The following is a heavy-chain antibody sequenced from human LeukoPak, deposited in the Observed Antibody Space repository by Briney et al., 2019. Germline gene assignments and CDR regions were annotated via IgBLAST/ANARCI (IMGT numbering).Heavy chain of an antibody. CDR2: ISFDGNDE. J-gene: IGHJ6*02. D-gene: IGHD3-16*01. V-gene: IGHV3-30*03. Sequence: PGRSLRLSCAASGFTFNTYDMHWVRQAPGKGLEWVAVISFDGNDEYYADSVKGRFTISRDNSKNTLYLQMNSLRPEDTAVYYCARGGGLDVWGQGATVTVSS. CDR1: GFTFNTYD. CDR3: ARGGGLDV.